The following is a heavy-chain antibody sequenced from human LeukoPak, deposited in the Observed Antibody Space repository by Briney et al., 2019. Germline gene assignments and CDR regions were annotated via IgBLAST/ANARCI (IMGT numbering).Heavy chain of an antibody. Sequence: PGGSLRLSCAASGFTFTSYAMSWVRQAPGKGLKWVSAISGSGGSTYYADSVKGRFTISRDNSKNTLYLQMNSLRAEDTAIYYCAKTGNYYYGMDVWGQGTTVTVSS. J-gene: IGHJ6*02. CDR3: AKTGNYYYGMDV. CDR2: ISGSGGST. V-gene: IGHV3-23*01. D-gene: IGHD1-14*01. CDR1: GFTFTSYA.